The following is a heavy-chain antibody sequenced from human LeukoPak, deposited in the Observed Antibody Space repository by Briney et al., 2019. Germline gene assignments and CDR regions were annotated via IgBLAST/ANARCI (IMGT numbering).Heavy chain of an antibody. V-gene: IGHV1-24*01. CDR3: ATVASSSWGSYYYYYMDV. Sequence: ASVKVSCKVSGYTLTELSMHWVRQAPGKGLEWMGGFDPEDGETIYAQKFQGRVTMTEDTSTDTAYMELSSLRSEDTAVYYYATVASSSWGSYYYYYMDVWGKGTTVTVSS. J-gene: IGHJ6*03. CDR2: FDPEDGET. CDR1: GYTLTELS. D-gene: IGHD6-6*01.